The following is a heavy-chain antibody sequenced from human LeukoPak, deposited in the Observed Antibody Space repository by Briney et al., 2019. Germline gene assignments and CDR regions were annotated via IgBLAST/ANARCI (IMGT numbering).Heavy chain of an antibody. CDR3: ARGDYDSSGYSHLFDY. Sequence: SETLSLTCAVYGGSFSGYYWSWIRQPPGKGLEWIGEINHSGSTNYNPSLQNRVTISVDTPKNQFSLKLRSVTAADTAVYYCARGDYDSSGYSHLFDYWGQGTLVTVSS. J-gene: IGHJ4*02. CDR1: GGSFSGYY. D-gene: IGHD3-22*01. V-gene: IGHV4-34*01. CDR2: INHSGST.